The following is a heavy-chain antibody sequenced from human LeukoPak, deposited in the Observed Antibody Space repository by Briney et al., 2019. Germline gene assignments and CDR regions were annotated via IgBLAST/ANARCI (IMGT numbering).Heavy chain of an antibody. CDR1: GFTFSSYE. V-gene: IGHV3-48*03. J-gene: IGHJ3*02. CDR3: ARVGLGASLDAFDI. CDR2: ISSSGSTI. Sequence: PGGSLRLSCAASGFTFSSYEMNWVRQAPGKGLEWVSYISSSGSTIYYADSVKGRFTISRDNAKSSLYLQMNSLRAEDTAVYYCARVGLGASLDAFDIWGQGTMVTVSS. D-gene: IGHD3-10*01.